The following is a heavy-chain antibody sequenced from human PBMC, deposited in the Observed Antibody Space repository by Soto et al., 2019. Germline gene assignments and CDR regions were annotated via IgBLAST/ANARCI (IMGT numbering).Heavy chain of an antibody. CDR3: ARDLSTRYSSSPQYFFDY. Sequence: GESLKISCAASGFIFSNYGMHWVRQAPGKGLEWVAVIWYDGSNKYYTDSVKGRFTISRDNSKNTLYLQMNSLRAEDTAVYYCARDLSTRYSSSPQYFFDYWGQGTLVTVSS. CDR2: IWYDGSNK. CDR1: GFIFSNYG. V-gene: IGHV3-33*01. D-gene: IGHD6-6*01. J-gene: IGHJ4*02.